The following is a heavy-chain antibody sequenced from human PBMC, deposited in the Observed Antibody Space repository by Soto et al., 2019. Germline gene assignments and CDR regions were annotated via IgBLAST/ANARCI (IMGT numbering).Heavy chain of an antibody. CDR3: ARLKFRSNTIFGVVIIPSCAFDI. CDR2: ISAYNGST. D-gene: IGHD3-3*01. Sequence: ASVKVSCKASGYTFTSYGISWVRQAPGQGLEWMGWISAYNGSTNYAQKLQGRVTMTTDTSTSTAYMELRSLRSDDTAVYYCARLKFRSNTIFGVVIIPSCAFDIWGQGTMVTVSS. V-gene: IGHV1-18*01. CDR1: GYTFTSYG. J-gene: IGHJ3*02.